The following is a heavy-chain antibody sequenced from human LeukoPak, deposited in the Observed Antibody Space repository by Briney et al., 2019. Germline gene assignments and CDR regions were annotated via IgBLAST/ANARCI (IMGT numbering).Heavy chain of an antibody. V-gene: IGHV4-59*12. J-gene: IGHJ3*01. Sequence: PSETLSLTCTVSGGSISSYYWSWIRQPPGKGLEWIGYIYYSGSTNYNPSLKSRVTMSVDTSKNQLSLKVTSLIAADTAVYYCARGNYGDYNDAFDLWGQGTMVTVSS. CDR2: IYYSGST. CDR1: GGSISSYY. D-gene: IGHD4-17*01. CDR3: ARGNYGDYNDAFDL.